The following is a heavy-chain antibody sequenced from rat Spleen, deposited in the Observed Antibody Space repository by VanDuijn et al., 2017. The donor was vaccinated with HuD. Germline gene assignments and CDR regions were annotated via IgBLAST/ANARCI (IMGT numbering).Heavy chain of an antibody. Sequence: EVQLVDHGGVLVQPGRSLKLSCAASGFTFSNYGMAWVRQAPTKGLEWVATISFEGSGTYYRDSVKGRFTISRENAKSTLYLQMDSLRSEDTATYYCTTDHNNFYVMDAWGQGASVTVSS. J-gene: IGHJ4*01. D-gene: IGHD1-10*01. CDR2: ISFEGSGT. V-gene: IGHV5-29*01. CDR3: TTDHNNFYVMDA. CDR1: GFTFSNYG.